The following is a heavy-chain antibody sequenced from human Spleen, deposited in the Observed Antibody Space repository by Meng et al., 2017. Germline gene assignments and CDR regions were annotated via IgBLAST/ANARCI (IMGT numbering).Heavy chain of an antibody. V-gene: IGHV3-73*01. CDR3: VREGRYSSGWYDWNY. CDR2: IETKPNNYAT. Sequence: GESLKISCAVSGVTFSGSDIHWVRQASGKGLEWVGRIETKPNNYATSYGESLRGRFTISRDDSKNMAYLQMNSLRAEDTAAYYCVREGRYSSGWYDWNYWGQGTLVTVSS. CDR1: GVTFSGSD. D-gene: IGHD6-19*01. J-gene: IGHJ4*02.